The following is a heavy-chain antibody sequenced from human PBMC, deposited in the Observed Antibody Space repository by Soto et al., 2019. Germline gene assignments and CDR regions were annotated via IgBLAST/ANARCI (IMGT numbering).Heavy chain of an antibody. CDR1: GYTFTSYY. Sequence: ASVKVSCKASGYTFTSYYMHWVRQAPGQGLEWMGIINPSGGSTSHAQKFQGRVTMTRDTSTSTVYMELSSLRSEDTAVYYCARVGDYYDSSGYWDYWGQGTLVTVSS. CDR2: INPSGGST. D-gene: IGHD3-22*01. J-gene: IGHJ4*02. CDR3: ARVGDYYDSSGYWDY. V-gene: IGHV1-46*01.